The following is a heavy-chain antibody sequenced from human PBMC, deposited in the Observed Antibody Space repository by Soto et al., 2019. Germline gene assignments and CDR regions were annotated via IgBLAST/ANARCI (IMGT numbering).Heavy chain of an antibody. D-gene: IGHD1-26*01. Sequence: QLQLQESGPGLVKPSETLSLTCTVSGGSISGSSYYWGWIRQPPGKGLEWIGSSYYSGSTYYNPYLKSRVTISVDTSKNQLSLKLSSVTAADTAVYYCARSSGSYDYWGQGTLVTVSS. CDR1: GGSISGSSYY. V-gene: IGHV4-39*01. CDR3: ARSSGSYDY. J-gene: IGHJ4*02. CDR2: SYYSGST.